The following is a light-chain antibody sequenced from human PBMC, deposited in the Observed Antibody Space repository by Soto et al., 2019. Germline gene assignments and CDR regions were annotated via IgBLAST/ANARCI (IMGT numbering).Light chain of an antibody. CDR3: HQYGTFPIT. CDR1: LSVSVY. V-gene: IGKV3-20*01. Sequence: VVLTQSPATLSLSPGERATLSCRTSLSVSVYLDWYQQKPGQAPRLLISGASSRAAGISDKFSGSGSGTDFTLTISRLEPEDFAVYFCHQYGTFPITFGQGTRLEI. J-gene: IGKJ5*01. CDR2: GAS.